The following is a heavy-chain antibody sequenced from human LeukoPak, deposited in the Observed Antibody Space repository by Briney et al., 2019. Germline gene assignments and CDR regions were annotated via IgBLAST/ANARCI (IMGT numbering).Heavy chain of an antibody. CDR2: IYYSGST. CDR3: ASQPVTTKLEPNVGYFDY. CDR1: GGSISRSSYF. Sequence: PSETLSLTCTLSGGSISRSSYFGGWIRQPPGKGLEWIASIYYSGSTYYNPSLKSRVTISVDTSKNQFSLKLSSVTAADTAVYYCASQPVTTKLEPNVGYFDYWGQGTLVTVSS. V-gene: IGHV4-39*01. J-gene: IGHJ4*02. D-gene: IGHD4-17*01.